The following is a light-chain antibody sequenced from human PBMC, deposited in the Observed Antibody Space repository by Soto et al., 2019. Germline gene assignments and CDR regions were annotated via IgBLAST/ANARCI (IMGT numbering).Light chain of an antibody. CDR2: EVS. Sequence: QSALTQPPAASGCPGQSVTISCTGISSDVGGYKYVSWYQQHPGKAPKLMIYEVSKRPSGVPDRFSGSKSGNTASLTVSGLQADDEADYYCSSYAGSNNYVFGSGTKVTVL. J-gene: IGLJ1*01. V-gene: IGLV2-8*01. CDR1: SSDVGGYKY. CDR3: SSYAGSNNYV.